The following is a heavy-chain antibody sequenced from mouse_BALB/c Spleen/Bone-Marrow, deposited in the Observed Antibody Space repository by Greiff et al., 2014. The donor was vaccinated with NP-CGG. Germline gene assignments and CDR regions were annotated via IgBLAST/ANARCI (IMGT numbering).Heavy chain of an antibody. CDR1: GYTFTSFY. CDR2: IYPGDFNT. CDR3: ARKSQRAYDTMNY. Sequence: VQLQQSGPELVKPGASVRISCKASGYTFTSFYIYWVRQRPGQGLEWIGWIYPGDFNTKYNEKFKGKATLTADKSSSTASMQLGSLTSEDSAVYFCARKSQRAYDTMNYWGQGTSVTVSS. J-gene: IGHJ4*01. V-gene: IGHV1S56*01. D-gene: IGHD2-3*01.